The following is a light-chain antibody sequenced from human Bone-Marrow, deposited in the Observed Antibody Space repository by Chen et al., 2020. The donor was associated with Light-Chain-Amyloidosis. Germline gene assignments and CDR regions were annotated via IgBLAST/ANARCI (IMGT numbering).Light chain of an antibody. CDR2: DDI. J-gene: IGLJ3*02. CDR3: QVWDRSSDRPV. Sequence: SYVLTQPSSVSVAPGQTAPIACGGNNIGSTSVHWYQQTPGQAPLLVVYDDIDRPSGIPERLSGSNSGNTTTLTISRGEAGDEADYYCQVWDRSSDRPVFGGGTKLTVL. CDR1: NIGSTS. V-gene: IGLV3-21*02.